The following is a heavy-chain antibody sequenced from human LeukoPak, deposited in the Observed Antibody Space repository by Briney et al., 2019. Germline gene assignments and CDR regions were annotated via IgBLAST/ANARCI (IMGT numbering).Heavy chain of an antibody. V-gene: IGHV3-23*01. D-gene: IGHD2-15*01. CDR3: ARNRIDAFDI. CDR1: GFTFSSYA. Sequence: PGGSLRLSCAASGFTFSSYAMSWVRQAPGKGLEWVSAISGSGGSTYYADSVKGRFTISRDNSKNTVHLQMNRLRAEDTAVYYCARNRIDAFDIWGQGTMVTVSS. J-gene: IGHJ3*02. CDR2: ISGSGGST.